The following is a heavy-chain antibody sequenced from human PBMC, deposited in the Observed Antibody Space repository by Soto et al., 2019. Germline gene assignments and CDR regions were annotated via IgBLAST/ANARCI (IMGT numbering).Heavy chain of an antibody. CDR1: GYTFTSYA. D-gene: IGHD6-13*01. CDR2: INAGNGNT. J-gene: IGHJ6*03. CDR3: ARDSSPYRGIAAAGEMGWYYYYYMDV. V-gene: IGHV1-3*01. Sequence: ASVKVSCKASGYTFTSYAMHWVRQAPGQRLEWMGWINAGNGNTKYSQKFQGRVTITRDTSASTAYMELSSLRSEDTAVYYCARDSSPYRGIAAAGEMGWYYYYYMDVWGKGTTVTVSS.